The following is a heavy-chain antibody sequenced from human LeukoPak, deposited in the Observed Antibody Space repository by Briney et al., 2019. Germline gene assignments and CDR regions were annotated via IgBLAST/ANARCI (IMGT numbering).Heavy chain of an antibody. D-gene: IGHD5-18*01. V-gene: IGHV3-11*01. CDR3: ARDRGYTLFDY. CDR1: GFTFSDYY. CDR2: ISSSGSTI. J-gene: IGHJ4*02. Sequence: NSGGSLRLSCAASGFTFSDYYMSWIRQAPGKGLEWVSYISSSGSTIYYADSVKGRFTISRDNSKNTLYLQMNSLRAEDTAVYFCARDRGYTLFDYWGQGTLVTVSS.